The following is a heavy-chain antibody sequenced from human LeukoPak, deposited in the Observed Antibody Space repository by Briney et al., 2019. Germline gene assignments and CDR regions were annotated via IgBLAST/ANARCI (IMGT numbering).Heavy chain of an antibody. J-gene: IGHJ4*02. Sequence: SETLSLTCTVSGGSISSYYWSWIRQPPGKGLEWIGYIYYSGSTNYNPSLKSRVTISVDTSKNQFSLKLSSVTAADTAVYYCARKYCYDSSGNYYFDYWGQGTLVTVSS. CDR1: GGSISSYY. CDR3: ARKYCYDSSGNYYFDY. D-gene: IGHD3-22*01. V-gene: IGHV4-59*08. CDR2: IYYSGST.